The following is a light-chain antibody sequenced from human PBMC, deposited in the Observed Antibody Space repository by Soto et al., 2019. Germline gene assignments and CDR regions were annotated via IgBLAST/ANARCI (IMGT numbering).Light chain of an antibody. J-gene: IGKJ4*01. V-gene: IGKV1-27*01. CDR2: AAS. CDR1: QGISNY. CDR3: QKYNSAPPFT. Sequence: DIQMTQSPSSLSASVGDRVTITCRASQGISNYLAWYQQKPGKVPKLLIYAASTLQSGVPSRFSGSGSGTDFTLTISSLQPDDVATYYCQKYNSAPPFTFGGGTKVEIK.